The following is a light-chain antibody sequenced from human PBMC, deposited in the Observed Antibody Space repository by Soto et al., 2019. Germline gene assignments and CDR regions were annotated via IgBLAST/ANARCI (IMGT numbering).Light chain of an antibody. CDR1: SSDVGGYNY. V-gene: IGLV2-14*01. CDR3: SSYTSSYTYV. CDR2: DVR. J-gene: IGLJ1*01. Sequence: QSVLTQPASVSGSPGQSITVSCTGTSSDVGGYNYVSWYQQHPGKAPKLMIYDVRNRPSGVSNRFSDSKSGNTASLTISGLQADDEADYYCSSYTSSYTYVFGTGTKLTVL.